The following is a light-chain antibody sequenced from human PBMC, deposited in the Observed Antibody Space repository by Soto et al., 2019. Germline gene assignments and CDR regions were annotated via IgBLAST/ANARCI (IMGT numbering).Light chain of an antibody. J-gene: IGKJ4*01. V-gene: IGKV1-27*01. Sequence: DIQMTQSPSSLSASVGDRVTITGRASQGISNYLAWYQQKPGKVPKLLICAASTLQSGVPSRFSGSGSGTDFTLTISRLQPEAVATYYCQKYNSAPLTFGGGTKVEIK. CDR2: AAS. CDR1: QGISNY. CDR3: QKYNSAPLT.